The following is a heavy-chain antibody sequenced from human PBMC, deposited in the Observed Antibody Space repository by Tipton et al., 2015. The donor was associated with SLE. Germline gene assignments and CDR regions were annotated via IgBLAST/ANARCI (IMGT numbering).Heavy chain of an antibody. D-gene: IGHD6-19*01. CDR3: AKDRASGWSRGSMDV. J-gene: IGHJ6*02. CDR1: GFTFRNYA. Sequence: GSLRLSCAASGFTFRNYAMNWVRQAPGKGLEWVSSVSGSGGVTNYEDPVKGRFTASRDNSKNTLYLQMNSLRDGDTAVYYCAKDRASGWSRGSMDVWGQGTTVSVSS. CDR2: VSGSGGVT. V-gene: IGHV3-23*01.